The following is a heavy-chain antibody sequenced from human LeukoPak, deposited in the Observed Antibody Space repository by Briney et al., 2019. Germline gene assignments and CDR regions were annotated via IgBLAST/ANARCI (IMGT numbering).Heavy chain of an antibody. D-gene: IGHD2/OR15-2a*01. V-gene: IGHV3-30*03. CDR3: ARESPRTFGWRKYYGMDV. CDR2: ISKDKSFE. Sequence: PGGSLRLSCVASGFTFSSYNMHWVRQAPGKGLEWVAVISKDKSFEYYGDSVKGRFTISRDNPRNTLYLEMNSLRAEDTAVYYCARESPRTFGWRKYYGMDVWGRGTTVTVSS. CDR1: GFTFSSYN. J-gene: IGHJ6*02.